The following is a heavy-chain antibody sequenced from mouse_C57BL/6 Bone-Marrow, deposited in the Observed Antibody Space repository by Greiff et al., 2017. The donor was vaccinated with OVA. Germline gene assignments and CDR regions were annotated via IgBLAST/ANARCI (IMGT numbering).Heavy chain of an antibody. CDR1: GYSITSGYY. J-gene: IGHJ1*03. D-gene: IGHD1-1*01. Sequence: EVKLQESGPGLVKPSQSLSLTCSVTGYSITSGYYWNWIRQFPGNKLEWMGYISYDGSNNYNPSLKNRISITRDTSKNQFFLKLNSVTTEDTATYYCARDSSYYWYFDVWGTGTTVTVSS. CDR3: ARDSSYYWYFDV. V-gene: IGHV3-6*01. CDR2: ISYDGSN.